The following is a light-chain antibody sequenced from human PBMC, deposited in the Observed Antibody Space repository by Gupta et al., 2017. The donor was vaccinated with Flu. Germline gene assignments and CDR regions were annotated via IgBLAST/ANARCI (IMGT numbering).Light chain of an antibody. CDR2: EVN. J-gene: IGLJ2*01. Sequence: QSALTQPASVSASPGQSITISCTGSSSYIGGYIYVSWYQHHPGQAPKLLLYEVNHRASGVSSRFSASKSGNTASLTISGLQADDEATYYCSAYTGKSTLVLFGGGTKLTVL. CDR3: SAYTGKSTLVL. CDR1: SSYIGGYIY. V-gene: IGLV2-14*01.